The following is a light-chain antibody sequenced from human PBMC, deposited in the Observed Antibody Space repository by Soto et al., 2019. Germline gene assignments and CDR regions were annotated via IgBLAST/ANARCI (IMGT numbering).Light chain of an antibody. Sequence: DIQMTQSPSTLSASVGDRVTITCRANQFISTWVAWFQQKPGKAPRLLIHEASALESGVPSRFSGSGSGTEFTLSISSQQRDDFATYYCQFYNSYSWTFGQGTKAEI. V-gene: IGKV1-5*01. CDR3: QFYNSYSWT. J-gene: IGKJ1*01. CDR2: EAS. CDR1: QFISTW.